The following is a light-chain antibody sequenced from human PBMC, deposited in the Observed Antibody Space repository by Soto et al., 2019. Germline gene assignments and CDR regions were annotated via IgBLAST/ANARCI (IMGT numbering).Light chain of an antibody. CDR3: QQRSNLPFT. CDR1: QSVSSY. V-gene: IGKV3-11*01. Sequence: IVLTQSPATLSWSAGERATLSCRASQSVSSYLAWYQQKPGQAPRLLIYDASNRATGIPARFSGSGSGTDFTLTISSLEPEDFAVYYCQQRSNLPFTFGPGTKVDIK. CDR2: DAS. J-gene: IGKJ3*01.